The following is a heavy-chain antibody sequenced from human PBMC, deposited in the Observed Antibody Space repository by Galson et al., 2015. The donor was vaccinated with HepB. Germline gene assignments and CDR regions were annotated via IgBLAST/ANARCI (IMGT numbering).Heavy chain of an antibody. J-gene: IGHJ5*02. D-gene: IGHD2-15*01. CDR2: INPSGGST. Sequence: SVKVSCKASGYTFTSYYMHWVRQAPGQGLEWMGIINPSGGSTSYAQKFQGRVTMTRDTSTSTDYMELSSLRSEDTAVYYCAREGYCSGGSCYNWFDPWGQGTLVTVSS. CDR3: AREGYCSGGSCYNWFDP. V-gene: IGHV1-46*01. CDR1: GYTFTSYY.